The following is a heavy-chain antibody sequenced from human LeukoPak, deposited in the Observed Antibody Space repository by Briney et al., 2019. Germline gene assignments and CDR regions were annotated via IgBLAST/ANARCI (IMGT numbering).Heavy chain of an antibody. CDR3: ARARDVDTVVVPAADDAFDI. CDR2: IWYDGSNK. J-gene: IGHJ3*02. D-gene: IGHD2-2*03. Sequence: GGSLRLSCAASGFTFSSYGMHWVRQAPGKGLEWVAVIWYDGSNKYYADSVKGRFTISRDNSKNTLYLQMNSLRAEDTAVYYCARARDVDTVVVPAADDAFDIWGQGTMVTVSS. CDR1: GFTFSSYG. V-gene: IGHV3-33*01.